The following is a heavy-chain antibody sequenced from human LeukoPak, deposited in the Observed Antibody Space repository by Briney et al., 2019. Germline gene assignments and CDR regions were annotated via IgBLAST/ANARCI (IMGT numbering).Heavy chain of an antibody. CDR3: ARGYDSSGYYGGVGCYFDY. CDR2: IYSGGST. CDR1: GFTFSSNG. Sequence: GGSLRLSCAASGFTFSSNGMSWVRQAPGKGLEWVSVIYSGGSTYYADSVKGRFTISRDNSKNTLYLQMNSLRAEDTAVYYCARGYDSSGYYGGVGCYFDYWGQGTLVTVSS. D-gene: IGHD3-22*01. J-gene: IGHJ4*02. V-gene: IGHV3-53*01.